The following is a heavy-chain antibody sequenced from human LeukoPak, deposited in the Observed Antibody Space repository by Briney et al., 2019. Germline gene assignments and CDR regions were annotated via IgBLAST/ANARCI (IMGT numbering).Heavy chain of an antibody. V-gene: IGHV1-18*01. Sequence: ASVKVSCKASGYTFTSYGISWVRQAPGQGLEWMGWIGAYNGNTNYAQKLQGRVTMTTDTSTSTAYMELRSLRSDDTAVYYCAREKMDTAMVMYYYYGMDVWGQGTTVTVSS. CDR2: IGAYNGNT. CDR1: GYTFTSYG. J-gene: IGHJ6*02. D-gene: IGHD5-18*01. CDR3: AREKMDTAMVMYYYYGMDV.